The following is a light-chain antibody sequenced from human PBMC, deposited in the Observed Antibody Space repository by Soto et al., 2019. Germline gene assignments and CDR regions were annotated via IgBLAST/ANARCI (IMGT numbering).Light chain of an antibody. V-gene: IGKV1-5*03. J-gene: IGKJ1*01. CDR3: QQYDSCSWT. Sequence: DIQITQSPSTLSGSVGDRVTITCRASQTISSWLAWYQQKPGKAPNLLIYKASSLQSGVPTRFSGSGSGTEFTLTISSLQPDDFATYYCQQYDSCSWTFGQGTKVDFK. CDR2: KAS. CDR1: QTISSW.